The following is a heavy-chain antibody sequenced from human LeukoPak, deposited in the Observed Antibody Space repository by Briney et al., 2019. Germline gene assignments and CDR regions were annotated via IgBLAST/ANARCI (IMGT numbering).Heavy chain of an antibody. Sequence: GGSLRLSCAASGFTVSSNYMSWVRQAPGNGLEWVSVIYSGGSTYYADSVKGRFTISRDNSKNTLYLQMNSLRAEDTAVYYCARGIVVVPAAEYYFDYWGQGTLVTVSS. CDR3: ARGIVVVPAAEYYFDY. J-gene: IGHJ4*02. CDR2: IYSGGST. CDR1: GFTVSSNY. V-gene: IGHV3-53*01. D-gene: IGHD2-2*01.